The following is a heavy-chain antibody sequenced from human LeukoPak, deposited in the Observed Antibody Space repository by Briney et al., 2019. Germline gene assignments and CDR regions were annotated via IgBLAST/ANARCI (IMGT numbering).Heavy chain of an antibody. Sequence: GGSLRLSCSASGFTFSSYAMHWVRQAPGKGLEYVSAISSNGGSTYYADSVKGRFTISRDNSKNTLYLQMSSLRAEDTAVYYCAKGSTGHREGGYFDYWGQGTLVTVSS. CDR3: AKGSTGHREGGYFDY. CDR2: ISSNGGST. CDR1: GFTFSSYA. D-gene: IGHD2-15*01. V-gene: IGHV3-64D*06. J-gene: IGHJ4*02.